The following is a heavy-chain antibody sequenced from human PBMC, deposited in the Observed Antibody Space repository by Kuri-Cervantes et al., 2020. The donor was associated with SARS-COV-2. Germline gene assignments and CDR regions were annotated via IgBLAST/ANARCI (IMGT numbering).Heavy chain of an antibody. V-gene: IGHV3-23*03. D-gene: IGHD1-26*01. CDR1: GFTFSSYA. Sequence: GESLKISCAASGFTFSSYAMNWVRQAPGKGLEWLSVTYSGDDGSTYYADSVRGRFTISRDNSKNTLFLQMNSLKTEDTAVYYCTLVGAMSNPYDYWGQGTLVTVSS. J-gene: IGHJ4*02. CDR2: TYSGDDGST. CDR3: TLVGAMSNPYDY.